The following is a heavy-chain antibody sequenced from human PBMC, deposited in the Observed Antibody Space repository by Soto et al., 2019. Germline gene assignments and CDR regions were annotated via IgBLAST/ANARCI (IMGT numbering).Heavy chain of an antibody. CDR3: AKGSSGWYERFDY. V-gene: IGHV3-23*01. CDR2: ISGSGGST. D-gene: IGHD6-19*01. Sequence: EVQLLESGGGLVQPGGSLRLSCAASGFTFSSYVMSWVRQAPGKGLEWVSAISGSGGSTYYADSVKGRFTISRDNSKNTLYLQMNSLRAEDTAVYYWAKGSSGWYERFDYWGQGTLVTVSS. J-gene: IGHJ4*02. CDR1: GFTFSSYV.